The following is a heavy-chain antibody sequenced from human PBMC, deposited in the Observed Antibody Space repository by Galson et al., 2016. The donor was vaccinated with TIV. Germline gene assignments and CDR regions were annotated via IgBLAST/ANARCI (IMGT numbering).Heavy chain of an antibody. Sequence: SLRLSCAGSGFSFNKYAMSWVRQTPERGLEWISNINAGGGITNYAEPVKGRFTLSRDNSKQTLYLHMNDLGGDDTAIYFCAKDALEWTVRGQLVNWGQGTRVTVSS. J-gene: IGHJ1*01. CDR2: INAGGGIT. CDR3: AKDALEWTVRGQLVN. D-gene: IGHD3-10*01. V-gene: IGHV3-23*01. CDR1: GFSFNKYA.